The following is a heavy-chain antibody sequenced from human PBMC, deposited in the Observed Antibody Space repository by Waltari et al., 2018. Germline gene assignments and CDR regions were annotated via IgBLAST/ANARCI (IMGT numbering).Heavy chain of an antibody. Sequence: EVQLVESGGGLVKPGGSMRLSCAASGLPFSSYSMNWDRQAPGKGLEWVSSISSSSSYIYDADSVKGRFTISRDNAKNSLYLQMNSLRAEDTAVYYCARDHEYSSSSWGQGTLVTVSS. CDR2: ISSSSSYI. CDR1: GLPFSSYS. V-gene: IGHV3-21*01. CDR3: ARDHEYSSSS. D-gene: IGHD6-6*01. J-gene: IGHJ5*02.